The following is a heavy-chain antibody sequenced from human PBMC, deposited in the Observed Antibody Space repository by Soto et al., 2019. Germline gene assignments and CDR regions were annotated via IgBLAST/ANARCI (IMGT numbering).Heavy chain of an antibody. D-gene: IGHD4-17*01. CDR3: ARYDYGNYGGAFDI. J-gene: IGHJ3*02. Sequence: MRWILKNQGKGLEWVSFISTTSTPIYYADSVKGRFTISRDNVKNSLYLQMNSLRAEDTAVYYCARYDYGNYGGAFDIWGQGTVVTVSS. CDR2: ISTTSTPI. V-gene: IGHV3-48*01.